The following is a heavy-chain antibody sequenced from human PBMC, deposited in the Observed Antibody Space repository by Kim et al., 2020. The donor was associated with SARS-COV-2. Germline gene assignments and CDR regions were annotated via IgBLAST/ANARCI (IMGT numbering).Heavy chain of an antibody. CDR1: GGSISSSSYY. Sequence: SETLSLTCTVSGGSISSSSYYWGWIRQPPGKGLEWIGSIYYSGSTYYNPSLKSRVTISVDTSKNQFSLKLSSVTAADTAVYYCARDGYNWFDPWGQGTLVTVSS. CDR2: IYYSGST. CDR3: ARDGYNWFDP. J-gene: IGHJ5*02. V-gene: IGHV4-39*07.